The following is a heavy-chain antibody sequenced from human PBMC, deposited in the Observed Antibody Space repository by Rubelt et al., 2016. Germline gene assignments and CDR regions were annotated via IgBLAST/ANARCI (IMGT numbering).Heavy chain of an antibody. CDR3: VWDHTYYYSLDV. V-gene: IGHV3-15*07. CDR1: GFKFVDAW. Sequence: EVQLVESGGDLVKPGGSLRLSCAGSGFKFVDAWMNWVGRMRSYGSGGTTDYAAPVRGRFTISRDDSKNMCYLKMNGRNTEEPALYYCVWDHTYYYSLDVWGQGTTVTVSS. CDR2: MRSYGSGGTT. D-gene: IGHD3-16*01. J-gene: IGHJ6*02.